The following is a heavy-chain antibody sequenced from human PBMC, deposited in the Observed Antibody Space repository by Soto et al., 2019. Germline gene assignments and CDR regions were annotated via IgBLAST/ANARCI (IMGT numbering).Heavy chain of an antibody. CDR1: GGSISSSSYY. Sequence: SETLSLTCTVSGGSISSSSYYWGWIRQPPGKGLEWIGSIYYSGSTYYNPSLKSRVTISVDTSKNQFSLKLSSVTAADTAVYYCAAHGSSGWYGWVYYYYGMDVWGQGTTVTVSS. V-gene: IGHV4-39*01. CDR2: IYYSGST. D-gene: IGHD6-19*01. J-gene: IGHJ6*02. CDR3: AAHGSSGWYGWVYYYYGMDV.